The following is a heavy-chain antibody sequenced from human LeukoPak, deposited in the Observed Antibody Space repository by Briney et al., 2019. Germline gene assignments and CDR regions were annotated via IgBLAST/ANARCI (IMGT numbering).Heavy chain of an antibody. CDR1: GFSLSTSGVG. CDR3: AHRPGRAPFDP. V-gene: IGHV2-5*02. Sequence: ESGPTLVKPTQTLTLTWTFSGFSLSTSGVGVGWSRQPPEKARAWLALIYWDDDKRYSPSLKSRLTITKDTSKNQVVLTMTNMDPVDTATYYCAHRPGRAPFDPWGQGTLVTVSS. J-gene: IGHJ5*02. CDR2: IYWDDDK.